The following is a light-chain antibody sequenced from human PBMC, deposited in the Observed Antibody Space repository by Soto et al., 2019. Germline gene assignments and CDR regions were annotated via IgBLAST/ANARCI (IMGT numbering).Light chain of an antibody. V-gene: IGKV1-27*01. Sequence: DIQMTQSPSSLSASVGDRVTITCRASQGISNYLAWYQQKPGKVPKLLIYSASTFKSGVPSRFSGSGSGTDFTLTITCLQPEDVASYYCQKYNSAPIGPGTTVDIK. CDR3: QKYNSAP. CDR1: QGISNY. CDR2: SAS. J-gene: IGKJ3*01.